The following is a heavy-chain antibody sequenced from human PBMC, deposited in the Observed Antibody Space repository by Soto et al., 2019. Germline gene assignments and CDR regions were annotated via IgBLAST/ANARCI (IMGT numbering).Heavy chain of an antibody. Sequence: QITLKESGPTVVKPTQTLTVTCTFSGFSLTTRGVGVGWIRQPPGKALEWLALIYWDDDKRYSPSLKSRLTTANETSKNQAVLAVTNMAPVDSATYYCARTSWYNGSGFSHFDSWGQGALVTVSS. CDR2: IYWDDDK. D-gene: IGHD3-22*01. CDR3: ARTSWYNGSGFSHFDS. V-gene: IGHV2-5*02. J-gene: IGHJ4*02. CDR1: GFSLTTRGVG.